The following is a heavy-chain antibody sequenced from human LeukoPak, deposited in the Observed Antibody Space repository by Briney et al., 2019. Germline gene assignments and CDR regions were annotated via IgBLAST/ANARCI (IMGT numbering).Heavy chain of an antibody. CDR2: ISSSGGTI. D-gene: IGHD3-3*01. J-gene: IGHJ5*02. CDR1: GFTFSDYY. V-gene: IGHV3-11*01. Sequence: GGSLRLSCAASGFTFSDYYMSWIRQAPGKGLEWASYISSSGGTIYYADSVKGRFTISRDNAKNSLYLQMNSLRAEDTAVYYCARCITIFGVVPRSWFDPWGQGTLVTVSS. CDR3: ARCITIFGVVPRSWFDP.